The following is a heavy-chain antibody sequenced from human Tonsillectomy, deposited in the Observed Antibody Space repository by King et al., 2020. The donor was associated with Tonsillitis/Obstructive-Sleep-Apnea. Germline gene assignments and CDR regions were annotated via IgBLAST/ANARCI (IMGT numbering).Heavy chain of an antibody. Sequence: VQLQESGPGLVKPSQTLSLTCTVSGVSISSGGYYWRWIRQHPGKGLEWIGYISYSGSTYYNPSLKSRVNISVDTSKNEFSLKLSSVTAADTAVYYSARDFNSAGKGAYFDLWGRGTLVTVSS. V-gene: IGHV4-31*03. J-gene: IGHJ2*01. CDR1: GVSISSGGYY. CDR2: ISYSGST. D-gene: IGHD1-1*01. CDR3: ARDFNSAGKGAYFDL.